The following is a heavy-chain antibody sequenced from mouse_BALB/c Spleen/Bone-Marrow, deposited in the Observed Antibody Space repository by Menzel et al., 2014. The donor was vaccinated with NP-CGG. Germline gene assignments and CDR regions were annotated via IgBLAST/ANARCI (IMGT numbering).Heavy chain of an antibody. CDR2: IWAGGGT. CDR3: ARGDYGSTYWFAY. Sequence: VHLQQSGPGLVAPSQSLSITCTVSGFPLSSYGVHWVRQCPGKGLEWLGIIWAGGGTNYNSALMSRLSISKDNSKSQVFLKMNSLQTDDTAMYYCARGDYGSTYWFAYWGQGTLVTVSA. J-gene: IGHJ3*01. D-gene: IGHD1-1*01. V-gene: IGHV2-9*02. CDR1: GFPLSSYG.